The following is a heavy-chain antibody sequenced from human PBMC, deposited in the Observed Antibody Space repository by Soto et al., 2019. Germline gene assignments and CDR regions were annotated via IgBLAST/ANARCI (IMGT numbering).Heavy chain of an antibody. CDR1: GYTFTSYD. Sequence: SVKVSCKASGYTFTSYDISWVRQAPGQGLEWMGGIIPIFGTANYAQKFQGRVTITADESTSTAYMELSSLRSEDTAVYYCVSGGSHQRYYFDYWGQGTLVTVSS. J-gene: IGHJ4*02. D-gene: IGHD2-15*01. CDR3: VSGGSHQRYYFDY. V-gene: IGHV1-69*13. CDR2: IIPIFGTA.